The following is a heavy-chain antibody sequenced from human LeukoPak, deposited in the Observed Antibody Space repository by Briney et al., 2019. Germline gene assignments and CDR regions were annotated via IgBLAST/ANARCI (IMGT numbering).Heavy chain of an antibody. CDR3: AKDLPPSSSWYRVDYYGMDV. D-gene: IGHD6-13*01. Sequence: PGGSLRLSCAASGFTFSSYAMSWVRQAPGKGLEWVSAISGSGGSTYYADSVKGRFTISRDNSKNTLYLQMNSLRAEDTAVYYCAKDLPPSSSWYRVDYYGMDVWGQGTTVTVSS. J-gene: IGHJ6*02. V-gene: IGHV3-23*01. CDR2: ISGSGGST. CDR1: GFTFSSYA.